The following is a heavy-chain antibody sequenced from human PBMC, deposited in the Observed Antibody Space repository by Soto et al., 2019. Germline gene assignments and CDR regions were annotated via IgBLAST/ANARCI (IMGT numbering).Heavy chain of an antibody. Sequence: TSETLSFTCTVSGGSIKDGGSYWSWIRHHPGKGLEWLGYIYYTGTTYYNPSLRGRLTMSVDMSKSQFSLKLTSLTAADTAVYYCAKVPSTQPTAVVTPGWFGSWGQGTLVTVSS. D-gene: IGHD2-21*02. J-gene: IGHJ5*01. V-gene: IGHV4-31*03. CDR1: GGSIKDGGSY. CDR2: IYYTGTT. CDR3: AKVPSTQPTAVVTPGWFGS.